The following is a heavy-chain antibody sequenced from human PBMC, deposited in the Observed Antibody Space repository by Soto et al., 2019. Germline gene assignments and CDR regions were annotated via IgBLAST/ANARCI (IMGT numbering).Heavy chain of an antibody. J-gene: IGHJ4*02. V-gene: IGHV3-33*01. CDR2: IWYDGSNK. Sequence: QVQLVESGGGVVQPGRSLRLSCAASGFTFSSYGMHWVRQAPGKGLEWVAVIWYDGSNKYYADSVKGRFTISRDNSKNTLYLQMNSLRAEDTAVYYCARDPTPFHDYGDYWGQGTLVTVSS. CDR1: GFTFSSYG. CDR3: ARDPTPFHDYGDY.